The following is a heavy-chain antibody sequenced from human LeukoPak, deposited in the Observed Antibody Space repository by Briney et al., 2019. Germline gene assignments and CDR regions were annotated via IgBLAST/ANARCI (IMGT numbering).Heavy chain of an antibody. Sequence: GGSLRLSCAASGFTFSSYGMHWVRQAPGKGLEWVAVIWYDGSNKYYADSVKGRFTISRDNSKNTLYLQMNSLRAEDTAVYYCARGGRCGGDCYYDYWGQGTLVTVSS. J-gene: IGHJ4*02. CDR1: GFTFSSYG. CDR2: IWYDGSNK. V-gene: IGHV3-33*01. D-gene: IGHD2-21*02. CDR3: ARGGRCGGDCYYDY.